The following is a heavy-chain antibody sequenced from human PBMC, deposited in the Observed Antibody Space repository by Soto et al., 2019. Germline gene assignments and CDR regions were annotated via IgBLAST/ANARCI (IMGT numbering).Heavy chain of an antibody. CDR3: AHSTGGLGSYFDH. D-gene: IGHD2-15*01. V-gene: IGHV2-5*02. CDR1: GSSLSTRAVS. CDR2: IYWDDDK. Sequence: CVPTLWKPTQSLALTGTFSGSSLSTRAVSVRWIRQPPGKALEWLALIYWDDDKRYSPSLKSRFTLTKDTSKNQVALIMTNMDPVDTATYFCAHSTGGLGSYFDHWGHGTLDSVSS. J-gene: IGHJ4*01.